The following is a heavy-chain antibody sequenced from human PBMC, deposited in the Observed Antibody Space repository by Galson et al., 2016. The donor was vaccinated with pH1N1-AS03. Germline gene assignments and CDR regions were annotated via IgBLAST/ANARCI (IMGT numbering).Heavy chain of an antibody. Sequence: PALVKPTQTLTLTCTVSGFSLSAGGVHVAWIRQSPGKALEWLALIYWDGDERYNSSLRSRLSISRDTSKNHVVPTMTSVGPMDTGTYYCARSTHVNEGLDSWDQGTLVSVSS. CDR1: GFSLSAGGVH. CDR3: ARSTHVNEGLDS. V-gene: IGHV2-5*02. CDR2: IYWDGDE. J-gene: IGHJ4*02. D-gene: IGHD2-8*01.